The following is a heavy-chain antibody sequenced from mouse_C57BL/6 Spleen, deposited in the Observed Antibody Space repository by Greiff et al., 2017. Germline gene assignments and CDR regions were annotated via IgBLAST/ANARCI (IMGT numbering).Heavy chain of an antibody. Sequence: QVQLQQPGAELVRPGSSVKLSCKASGYTFTSYWMDWVKQRPGQGLEWIGNIYPSDSETHYNQTFKDKATLTVDKSSSTAYMQLSSLTSEDSAVYYCARTYCDGSSAWFAYWGQGTLVTVSA. CDR2: IYPSDSET. CDR1: GYTFTSYW. D-gene: IGHD1-1*01. CDR3: ARTYCDGSSAWFAY. J-gene: IGHJ3*01. V-gene: IGHV1-61*01.